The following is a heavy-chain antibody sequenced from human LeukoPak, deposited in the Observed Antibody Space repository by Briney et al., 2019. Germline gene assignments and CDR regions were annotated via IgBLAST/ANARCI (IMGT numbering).Heavy chain of an antibody. Sequence: SVKVSCKASGGTFSSYAISWVRQAPGQGLEWMGRIIPILGITNYAQKFQGRVTITADKSTSTAYMELSSLRSEDTAVYYCARSVAAAGKNYFDYWGQGTLVTVSS. CDR1: GGTFSSYA. CDR2: IIPILGIT. V-gene: IGHV1-69*04. CDR3: ARSVAAAGKNYFDY. J-gene: IGHJ4*02. D-gene: IGHD6-13*01.